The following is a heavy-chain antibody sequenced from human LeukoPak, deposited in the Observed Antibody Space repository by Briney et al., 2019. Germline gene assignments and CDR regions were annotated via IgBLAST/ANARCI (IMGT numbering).Heavy chain of an antibody. J-gene: IGHJ4*02. Sequence: PSGTLSLTCTVSGGSISSYYWSWIRQPPGKGLEWIGYIYYSGSTNYNPSLKSRVTISVDTSKNQFSLKLSSVTAADTAVYYCARVRAGFDYWGQGTLVTVSS. CDR1: GGSISSYY. CDR3: ARVRAGFDY. V-gene: IGHV4-59*01. CDR2: IYYSGST. D-gene: IGHD3-10*01.